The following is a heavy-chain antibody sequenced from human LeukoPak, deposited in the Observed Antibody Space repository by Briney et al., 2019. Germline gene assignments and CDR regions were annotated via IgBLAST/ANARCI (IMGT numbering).Heavy chain of an antibody. CDR3: ASSNWDSTFFDC. D-gene: IGHD1-7*01. J-gene: IGHJ4*02. CDR1: GGSISSGGYS. Sequence: SETLSLTCAVSGGSISSGGYSWSWIRQPPGKGLEWIGYIYHSGSTYYNPSLKSRVTISVDRSKNQFSLKLSSVTAADTAVYYCASSNWDSTFFDCWGQGAMVTVSS. CDR2: IYHSGST. V-gene: IGHV4-30-2*01.